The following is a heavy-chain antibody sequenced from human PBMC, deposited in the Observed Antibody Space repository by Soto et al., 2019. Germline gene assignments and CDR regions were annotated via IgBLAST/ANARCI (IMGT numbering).Heavy chain of an antibody. J-gene: IGHJ6*02. D-gene: IGHD3-22*01. CDR1: GYTFTSYG. CDR2: ISAYNGNT. V-gene: IGHV1-18*04. Sequence: QVQLVQSGAEVKKPGASVKVSCKASGYTFTSYGISWVRQAPGQGLEWMGWISAYNGNTNYAQKLQGRVTMTIDTSTSTAYMELRSLRSDDTAVYYCASNPDQTYYYYSSRGSPYYYGMDVWGQGTTVTVSS. CDR3: ASNPDQTYYYYSSRGSPYYYGMDV.